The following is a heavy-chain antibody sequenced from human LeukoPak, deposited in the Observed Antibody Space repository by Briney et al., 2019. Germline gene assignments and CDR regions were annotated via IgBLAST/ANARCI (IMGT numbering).Heavy chain of an antibody. Sequence: GGSLRLSCAASGFTFSSSAMSWVRQAPGKGLEWVSSITGSGRGDSTNYADSVKGRFTISRDNSKSTLYLQMNSLRAEDTAIYYCAKSGSGYYIWGQGTLVTVSS. CDR3: AKSGSGYYI. V-gene: IGHV3-23*01. CDR1: GFTFSSSA. J-gene: IGHJ4*02. D-gene: IGHD3-3*01. CDR2: ITGSGRGDST.